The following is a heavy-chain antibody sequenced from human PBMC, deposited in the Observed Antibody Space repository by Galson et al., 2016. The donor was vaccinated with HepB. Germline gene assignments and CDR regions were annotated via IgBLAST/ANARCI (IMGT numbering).Heavy chain of an antibody. CDR3: ARDKGEAGGQHYFYMDV. CDR2: INPNTGDT. V-gene: IGHV1-2*06. Sequence: SVKVSCKASGYTFTDYYFMYWVRQAPGQGLEWIGRINPNTGDTNYAQKFQGRVTMTRDTSISTAYMDLTRLTDEDMAVYYCARDKGEAGGQHYFYMDVWGKGTTVTVSS. J-gene: IGHJ6*03. CDR1: GYTFTDYYF. D-gene: IGHD2-8*02.